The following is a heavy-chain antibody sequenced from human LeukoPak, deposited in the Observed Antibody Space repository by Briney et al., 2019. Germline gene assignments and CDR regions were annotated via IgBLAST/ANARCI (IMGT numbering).Heavy chain of an antibody. CDR2: IYPGDSDT. Sequence: GESLKISCKGSGYIFTSYWIGWVRQLPGKGLEWMGIIYPGDSDTKYSPSLQGQVTISADKSISTAYLQWSSLKASDPAMYYCARRSYGYAFDIWGQGTMVTVSS. D-gene: IGHD5-18*01. V-gene: IGHV5-51*01. J-gene: IGHJ3*02. CDR1: GYIFTSYW. CDR3: ARRSYGYAFDI.